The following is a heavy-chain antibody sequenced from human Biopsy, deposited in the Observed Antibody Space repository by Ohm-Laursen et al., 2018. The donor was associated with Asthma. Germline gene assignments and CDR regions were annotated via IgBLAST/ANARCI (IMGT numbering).Heavy chain of an antibody. CDR1: GFAVSRDH. CDR2: IWYDGRKK. D-gene: IGHD6-6*01. V-gene: IGHV3-33*07. Sequence: SLRLSCSASGFAVSRDHMFWVRQAPGKGLEWVSFIWYDGRKKTYADSVKGRFTISRDNSKNTLYLQMNSLRAEDTAVYYCARKIAARGGMGVWGQGTTVTVSS. CDR3: ARKIAARGGMGV. J-gene: IGHJ6*02.